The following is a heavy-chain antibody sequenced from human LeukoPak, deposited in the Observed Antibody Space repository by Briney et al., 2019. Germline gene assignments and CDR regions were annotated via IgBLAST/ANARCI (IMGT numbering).Heavy chain of an antibody. J-gene: IGHJ2*01. CDR2: INPGAGST. Sequence: ASVKVSCKASGYTFTDYYIHWVRQAPGQGLEWMGIINPGAGSTSYAQKFQGRITMTRDTSTTTAYMELSSLRSEDTAVYYCASPESTPGGWYFDLWGRGTLVTVSS. CDR3: ASPESTPGGWYFDL. D-gene: IGHD1-14*01. V-gene: IGHV1-46*01. CDR1: GYTFTDYY.